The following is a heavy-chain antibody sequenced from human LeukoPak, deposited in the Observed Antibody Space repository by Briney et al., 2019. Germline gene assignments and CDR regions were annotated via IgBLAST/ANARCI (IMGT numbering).Heavy chain of an antibody. D-gene: IGHD6-13*01. CDR1: GGSISSSSYY. CDR3: ARDFGGSWYLDY. J-gene: IGHJ4*02. CDR2: IYYSGST. Sequence: SETLSLTCTVSGGSISSSSYYWGWIRQPPGKGLEWIGSIYYSGSTYYSPSLKSRVTISVDTSKNQFSLKLSSVTAADTAVYYCARDFGGSWYLDYWGQGTLVTVSS. V-gene: IGHV4-39*07.